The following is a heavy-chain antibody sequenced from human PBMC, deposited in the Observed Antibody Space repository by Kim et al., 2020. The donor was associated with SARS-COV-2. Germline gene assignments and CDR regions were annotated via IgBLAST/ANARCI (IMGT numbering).Heavy chain of an antibody. Sequence: AGSVKSRITINPDTSKNQFSLQLNSVTPEDTAVYYCARGEGWSYAEYFQHWGQGTLVTVSS. V-gene: IGHV6-1*01. J-gene: IGHJ1*01. CDR3: ARGEGWSYAEYFQH. D-gene: IGHD6-19*01.